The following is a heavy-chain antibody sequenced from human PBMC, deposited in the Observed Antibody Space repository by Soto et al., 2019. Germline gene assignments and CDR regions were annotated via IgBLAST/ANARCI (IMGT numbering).Heavy chain of an antibody. V-gene: IGHV3-30*18. D-gene: IGHD2-15*01. Sequence: PGGSLRLSCVASGFTFSNYGMHWVRQAPGKGLEWVAVIPYDGSNKYYADSVKGRFTISRDNSKNTLYLQMTSLRTEDTALYYCAKLDEGGLQYAYYAMDVWGQGTTVTVSS. CDR3: AKLDEGGLQYAYYAMDV. CDR2: IPYDGSNK. J-gene: IGHJ6*02. CDR1: GFTFSNYG.